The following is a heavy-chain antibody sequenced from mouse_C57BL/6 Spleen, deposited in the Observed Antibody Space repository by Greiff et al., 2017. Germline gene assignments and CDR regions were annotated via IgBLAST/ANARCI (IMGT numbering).Heavy chain of an antibody. CDR3: ARVVYYYGHYFDY. CDR1: GYTFTSYW. CDR2: IDPNSGGT. D-gene: IGHD1-1*01. V-gene: IGHV1-72*01. J-gene: IGHJ2*01. Sequence: QVQLKQPGAELVKPGASVKLSCKASGYTFTSYWMHWVKQRPGRGLEWIGRIDPNSGGTKYNEKFKSKATLTVDKPSSTAYMQLSSLTSEDSAVYYCARVVYYYGHYFDYWGQGTTLTVSS.